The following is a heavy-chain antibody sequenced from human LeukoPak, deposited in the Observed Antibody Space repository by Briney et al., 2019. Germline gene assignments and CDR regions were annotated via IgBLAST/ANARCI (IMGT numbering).Heavy chain of an antibody. Sequence: SVKVSCKASGGTFSSYAISWVRQAPGQGLEWMGGIIPIFGTANYAQKFQGRVTITADESTSTAYMELSSLRSEDTAVYCCARSEDAPAGTVGNFDYWGQGTLVTVSS. V-gene: IGHV1-69*01. CDR2: IIPIFGTA. D-gene: IGHD6-13*01. CDR1: GGTFSSYA. CDR3: ARSEDAPAGTVGNFDY. J-gene: IGHJ4*02.